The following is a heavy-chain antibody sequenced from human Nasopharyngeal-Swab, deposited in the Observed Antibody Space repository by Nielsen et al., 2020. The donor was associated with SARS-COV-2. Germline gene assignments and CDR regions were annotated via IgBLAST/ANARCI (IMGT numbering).Heavy chain of an antibody. CDR2: INAGNGNT. CDR3: ARGDGYYDFWSGQKSGWFDP. D-gene: IGHD3-3*01. J-gene: IGHJ5*02. Sequence: ASVKVSCKAPGYTFTSYAMHWVRQAPGQRLEWMGWINAGNGNTKYSQKFQGRVTITRDTSASTAYMELSSLRSEDTAVYYCARGDGYYDFWSGQKSGWFDPWGQGTLVTVSS. CDR1: GYTFTSYA. V-gene: IGHV1-3*01.